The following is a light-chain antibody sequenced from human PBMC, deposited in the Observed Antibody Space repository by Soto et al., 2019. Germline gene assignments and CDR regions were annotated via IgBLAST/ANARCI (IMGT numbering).Light chain of an antibody. V-gene: IGLV2-23*01. Sequence: QSALTQPASVSGSPGQSITISCSGTTSDVGGYNLVSWYQQHPGKAPKLMIYEGTKRPSGVSNRFSGSKSGNTASLTISGLQAEDEADYHCCTYAGSNTLIFGGGTKVTVL. CDR3: CTYAGSNTLI. CDR2: EGT. J-gene: IGLJ2*01. CDR1: TSDVGGYNL.